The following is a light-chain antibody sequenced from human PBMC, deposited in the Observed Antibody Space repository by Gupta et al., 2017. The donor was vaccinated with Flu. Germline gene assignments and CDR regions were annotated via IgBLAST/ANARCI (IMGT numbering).Light chain of an antibody. CDR1: QDISNY. J-gene: IGKJ2*03. CDR2: DAS. V-gene: IGKV1-33*01. Sequence: DIQMTQSPSFLPASVGDRVTITCQASQDISNYLNWYQQKPGKAPKLLIYDASNLETGVPSRFSGSGSGTDFTFTISSLQPEDIATYYCQQYDNLYSFGQGTKLEIK. CDR3: QQYDNLYS.